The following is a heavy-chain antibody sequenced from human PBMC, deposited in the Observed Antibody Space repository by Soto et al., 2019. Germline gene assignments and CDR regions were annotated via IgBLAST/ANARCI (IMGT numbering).Heavy chain of an antibody. CDR3: ARLKYSSSWVGYYYYGMDV. V-gene: IGHV4-39*01. CDR1: GCSISSSSYY. CDR2: IYYSGST. Sequence: PSETLSLTCTVSGCSISSSSYYWGWIRQPPGKGLEWIGSIYYSGSTYYNPSLKSRVTISVDTSKNQFSLKLSSVTAADTAVYYCARLKYSSSWVGYYYYGMDVWGQGTTVTVSS. D-gene: IGHD6-13*01. J-gene: IGHJ6*02.